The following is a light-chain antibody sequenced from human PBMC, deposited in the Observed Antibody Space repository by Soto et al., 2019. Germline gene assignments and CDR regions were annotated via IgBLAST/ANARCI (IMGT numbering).Light chain of an antibody. J-gene: IGKJ1*01. CDR3: QQSYSTSRT. CDR2: AAS. Sequence: DIQMTQSPSSLSASVGDRVTITCRASQSISSYLNWHQQKPGKAPKLLIYAASSLQSGVPSRFSGSGSGTDFTLTISSRQPEDFATYYCQQSYSTSRTFGQGTKVEIK. CDR1: QSISSY. V-gene: IGKV1-39*01.